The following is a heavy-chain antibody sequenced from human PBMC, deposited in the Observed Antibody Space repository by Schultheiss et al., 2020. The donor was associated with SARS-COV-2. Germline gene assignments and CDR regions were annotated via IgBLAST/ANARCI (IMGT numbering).Heavy chain of an antibody. V-gene: IGHV4-61*01. CDR1: GGSISSSSYY. D-gene: IGHD3-22*01. Sequence: SETLSLTCTVSGGSISSSSYYWSWIRQPPGKGLEWIGYIYYSGSTNYNPSLKSRVTISVDTSKNQFSLKLSSVTAADTAVYYCARVVVNTMTGRRTHMDVWGQGTTVTVSS. CDR2: IYYSGST. J-gene: IGHJ6*02. CDR3: ARVVVNTMTGRRTHMDV.